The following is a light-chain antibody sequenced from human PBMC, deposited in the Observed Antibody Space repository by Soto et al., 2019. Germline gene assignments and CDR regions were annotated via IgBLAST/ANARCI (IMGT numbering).Light chain of an antibody. CDR2: EGS. V-gene: IGLV2-23*03. CDR1: NNDVGGYKL. Sequence: QSALTQPASVSGSPGQSITISCTGTNNDVGGYKLVSWYQQHPGKVPKVVIYEGSKRPSGVSNRFSGSKSGNTASLTISGLQAEYEACNYCCSYAGNTIFVFGGGTKVTVL. J-gene: IGLJ2*01. CDR3: CSYAGNTIFV.